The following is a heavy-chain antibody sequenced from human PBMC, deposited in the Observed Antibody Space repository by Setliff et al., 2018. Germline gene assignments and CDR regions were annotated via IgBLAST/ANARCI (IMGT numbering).Heavy chain of an antibody. CDR3: ARINFYVSSGHYYAPDY. Sequence: ASVKVSCKASGYTFKSYGINWMRQAPGQGLEWMGWVSTYNENTNSAQKLQGRVAMTTDTSTSTAYMELRSLRSDDSAVYYCARINFYVSSGHYYAPDYWGQGTLVTVSS. CDR2: VSTYNENT. D-gene: IGHD3-22*01. CDR1: GYTFKSYG. J-gene: IGHJ4*02. V-gene: IGHV1-18*04.